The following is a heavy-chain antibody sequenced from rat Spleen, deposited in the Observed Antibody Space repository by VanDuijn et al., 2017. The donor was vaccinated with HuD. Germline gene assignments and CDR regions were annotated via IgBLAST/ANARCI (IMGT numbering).Heavy chain of an antibody. CDR1: GLTFSNYD. V-gene: IGHV5-29*01. CDR3: ARQEVTTVVYFDY. CDR2: INYDDSTT. Sequence: EVQLVESGGGLVQPGRSLKLSCAASGLTFSNYDMAWVRQAPTKGLEWVATINYDDSTTYYRDSVKGRFTISRDNAKSTLYLQMDSLRSEDTATYYCARQEVTTVVYFDYWGQGVMVTVSS. D-gene: IGHD1-1*01. J-gene: IGHJ2*01.